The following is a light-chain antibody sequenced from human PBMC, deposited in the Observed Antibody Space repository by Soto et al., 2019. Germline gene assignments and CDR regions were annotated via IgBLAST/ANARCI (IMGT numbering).Light chain of an antibody. V-gene: IGKV1-39*01. CDR3: RQCYSTPSA. CDR1: QSISSY. Sequence: DLQMTQSPSFLSASVGDRVIITCRASQSISSYLNWYQQKPGKAPKLLIYAACSLKSGVPSRFICSGSWTDFILIILNLQHDECATYYCRQCYSTPSAFSQGTKVEIK. J-gene: IGKJ1*01. CDR2: AAC.